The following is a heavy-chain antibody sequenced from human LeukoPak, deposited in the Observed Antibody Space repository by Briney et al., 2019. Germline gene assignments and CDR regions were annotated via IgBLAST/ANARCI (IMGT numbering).Heavy chain of an antibody. J-gene: IGHJ4*02. CDR3: ARGYYDSSGYYFELFPFDY. V-gene: IGHV3-74*01. CDR2: INSDGSST. Sequence: PGGSLRLSCAASGFTFSSYWMHWVRQAPGKGLVWVSRINSDGSSTSYADSVRGRFTISRDNAKNTLYLQMNSLRAEDTAVYYCARGYYDSSGYYFELFPFDYWGQGTLVTVSS. CDR1: GFTFSSYW. D-gene: IGHD3-22*01.